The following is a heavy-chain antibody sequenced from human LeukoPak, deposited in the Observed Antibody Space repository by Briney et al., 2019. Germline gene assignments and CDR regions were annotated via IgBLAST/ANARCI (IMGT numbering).Heavy chain of an antibody. CDR3: ARDSSLYYDSSVGAFDI. CDR1: GFTFSSYA. CDR2: MSYDGSNK. D-gene: IGHD3-22*01. Sequence: GGSLRLSCAASGFTFSSYAMHWVRQAPGKGLEWVAVMSYDGSNKYYADSVKGRFTISRDNSKNTLYLQMNSLRAEDTAVYYCARDSSLYYDSSVGAFDIWGQGTMVTVSS. V-gene: IGHV3-30-3*01. J-gene: IGHJ3*02.